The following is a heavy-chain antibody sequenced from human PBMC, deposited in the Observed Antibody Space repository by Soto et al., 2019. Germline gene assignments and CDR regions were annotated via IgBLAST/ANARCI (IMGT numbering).Heavy chain of an antibody. J-gene: IGHJ6*03. V-gene: IGHV5-51*01. Sequence: PGESLKISCKGSGYSFTSYWIGWVRQMPGKGLEWMGIIYPGDSDTRYSPSFQGQVTISADKSISTAYLQWSSLKASDTAMYYCARHPRYCSGGSCYYYYYMDVWGKGTTVTVSS. CDR3: ARHPRYCSGGSCYYYYYMDV. CDR2: IYPGDSDT. CDR1: GYSFTSYW. D-gene: IGHD2-15*01.